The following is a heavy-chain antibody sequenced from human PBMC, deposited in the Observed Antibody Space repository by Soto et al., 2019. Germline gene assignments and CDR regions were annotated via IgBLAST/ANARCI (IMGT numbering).Heavy chain of an antibody. CDR2: IYYSGST. V-gene: IGHV4-59*08. CDR3: AGQSGWFDP. Sequence: QVQLQESGPGLVKPSETLSLTCTVSGGSISSYYWSWIRQPPGKGLEWIGYIYYSGSTNYNPSLKSRVTISVDTSKNQFSLKLSSVTAADTAVYSGAGQSGWFDPWGQGTLVTVSS. J-gene: IGHJ5*02. D-gene: IGHD7-27*01. CDR1: GGSISSYY.